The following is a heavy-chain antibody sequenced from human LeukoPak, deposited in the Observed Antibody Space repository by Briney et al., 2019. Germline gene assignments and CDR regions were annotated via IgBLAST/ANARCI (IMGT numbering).Heavy chain of an antibody. CDR3: AKGQELDDGVFDS. Sequence: GGSLRLSCAASGFTFSSIAMTCVRQASGKGLEWVSTIRSNGETTYNADSVKGRFTISRDNSKKTLYLQLNSLRVEDTAIYYCAKGQELDDGVFDSWGQGTLVTVSS. V-gene: IGHV3-23*01. CDR2: IRSNGETT. CDR1: GFTFSSIA. D-gene: IGHD1-1*01. J-gene: IGHJ4*02.